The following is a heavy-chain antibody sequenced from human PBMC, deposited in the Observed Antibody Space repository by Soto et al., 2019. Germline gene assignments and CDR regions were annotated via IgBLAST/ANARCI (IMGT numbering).Heavy chain of an antibody. V-gene: IGHV3-11*01. CDR1: GFTFSDYY. CDR3: ARVRFLEWTFDY. J-gene: IGHJ4*02. D-gene: IGHD3-3*01. CDR2: ISSSGSTI. Sequence: GSLRLSCAASGFTFSDYYMSWIRQAPGKGLEWVSYISSSGSTIYYADSVKGRFTISRDNAKNSLYLQMNSLRAEDTAVYYCARVRFLEWTFDYWGQGTLVTVSS.